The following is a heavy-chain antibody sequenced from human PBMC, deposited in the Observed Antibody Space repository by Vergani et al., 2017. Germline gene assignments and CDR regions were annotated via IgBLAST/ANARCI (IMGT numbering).Heavy chain of an antibody. J-gene: IGHJ4*02. V-gene: IGHV4-61*08. CDR1: GGSICSGGYY. CDR2: IYYSGST. CDR3: AGAEAMGFPAFDY. Sequence: QVQLQESGPGLVKPSQTLSLTCTVSGGSICSGGYYWSWIRQHPGKGLEWIGSIYYSGSTNYNPSLKSRVTISVDTSKNQFSLKLSSVTAAHTAVYYCAGAEAMGFPAFDYGGQGTLVTVSS.